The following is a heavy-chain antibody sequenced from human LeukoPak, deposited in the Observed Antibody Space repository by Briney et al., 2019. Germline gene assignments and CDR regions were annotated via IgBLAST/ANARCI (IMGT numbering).Heavy chain of an antibody. V-gene: IGHV4-39*01. D-gene: IGHD5-12*01. CDR2: ISYSGST. Sequence: PSETLSLTCTVSGGSIRSSPHYWGWIRQPPGKGLEWIGSISYSGSTYYNPSLKSRVTISADTSKNQFSLKLTSVTAADTAVYYCARHTYSGYDLAYWGQGTLVTVSS. CDR3: ARHTYSGYDLAY. J-gene: IGHJ4*02. CDR1: GGSIRSSPHY.